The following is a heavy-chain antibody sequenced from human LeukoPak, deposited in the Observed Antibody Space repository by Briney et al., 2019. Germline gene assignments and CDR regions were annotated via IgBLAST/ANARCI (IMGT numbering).Heavy chain of an antibody. CDR3: ARERATTDAFDI. CDR1: GGTFSSYA. V-gene: IGHV1-69*05. CDR2: IIPIFGTA. J-gene: IGHJ3*02. D-gene: IGHD1-26*01. Sequence: SVKVSCKASGGTFSSYAISWVGQAPGQGREWMGGIIPIFGTANYAQKFQGRVTITTDESTSTAYMELSSLRSEDTAVYYCARERATTDAFDIWGQGTMVTVSS.